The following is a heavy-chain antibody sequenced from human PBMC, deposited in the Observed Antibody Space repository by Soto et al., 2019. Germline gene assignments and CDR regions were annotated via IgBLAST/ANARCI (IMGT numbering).Heavy chain of an antibody. CDR3: ARVMTYYDFWSGYSPFDY. CDR1: GFTFSSYA. J-gene: IGHJ4*02. CDR2: ISGSGGST. D-gene: IGHD3-3*01. Sequence: EVQLLESGGGLVQPGGSLRLSCAASGFTFSSYAMSWVRQAPGKGLEWVSAISGSGGSTYYADSVKGRFTISRDNSKNTLYLQMNSLRAEDTAVYYCARVMTYYDFWSGYSPFDYWGQGTLVTVSS. V-gene: IGHV3-23*01.